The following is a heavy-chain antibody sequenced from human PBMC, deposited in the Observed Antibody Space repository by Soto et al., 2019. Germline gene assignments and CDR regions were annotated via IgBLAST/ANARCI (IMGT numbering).Heavy chain of an antibody. D-gene: IGHD6-6*01. CDR3: AKVLVGYQYSSSSEGGDY. CDR1: GFTFSSYG. J-gene: IGHJ4*02. CDR2: ISYDGSNK. Sequence: PGGSLRLSCAASGFTFSSYGMHWVRQAPGKGLEWVAVISYDGSNKYYADSVKGRFTISRDNSKNTLYLQMNSLRAEDTAVYYCAKVLVGYQYSSSSEGGDYWGQGTLVTVSS. V-gene: IGHV3-30*18.